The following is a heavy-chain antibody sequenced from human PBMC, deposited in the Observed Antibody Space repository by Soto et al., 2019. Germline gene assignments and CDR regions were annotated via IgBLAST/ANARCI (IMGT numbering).Heavy chain of an antibody. Sequence: QVQLVESGGGVVQPERSLRLSSAASGFTFSNYGMHWVRQAPGKGLEWVAVVWHDGKTKYYADSVEGRFTISRDNSRNTLFLQMNSLRAEDTAVYHCARDRGSDDPIDYWGQGTLVTVSS. CDR2: VWHDGKTK. V-gene: IGHV3-33*01. CDR3: ARDRGSDDPIDY. D-gene: IGHD3-10*01. J-gene: IGHJ4*02. CDR1: GFTFSNYG.